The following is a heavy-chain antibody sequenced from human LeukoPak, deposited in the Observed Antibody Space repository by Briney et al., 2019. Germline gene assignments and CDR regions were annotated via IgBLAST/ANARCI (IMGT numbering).Heavy chain of an antibody. J-gene: IGHJ3*02. CDR3: ARVGGGNAFDI. CDR1: GYTFTNYG. Sequence: GASVKVSCKASGYTFTNYGITWVRQPPGQGLEGMGWISVHNANTKYSQKVQGSVTLTTDTSTSTAYMELRSLRSDDTAVYYCARVGGGNAFDIWGQGTVITVSS. V-gene: IGHV1-18*01. CDR2: ISVHNANT.